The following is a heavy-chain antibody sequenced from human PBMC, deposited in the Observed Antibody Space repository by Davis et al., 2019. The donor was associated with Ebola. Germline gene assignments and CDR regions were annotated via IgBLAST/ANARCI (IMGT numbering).Heavy chain of an antibody. CDR1: GYTFTSYY. D-gene: IGHD3-3*01. Sequence: ASVKVSCKASGYTFTSYYMHWVRQAPGQGLEWMGIINPSGGSTSYAQKFQGRVTMTRDTSTSTVYMELSSLRSEDTAVYYCARDRSITIFGVVIGGRNWFDPWGQGTLVTVSS. V-gene: IGHV1-46*01. CDR2: INPSGGST. J-gene: IGHJ5*02. CDR3: ARDRSITIFGVVIGGRNWFDP.